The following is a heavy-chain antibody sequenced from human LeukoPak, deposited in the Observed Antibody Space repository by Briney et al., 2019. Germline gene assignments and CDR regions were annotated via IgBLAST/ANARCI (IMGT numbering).Heavy chain of an antibody. CDR2: INPNSGGT. V-gene: IGHV1-2*02. D-gene: IGHD2-2*03. J-gene: IGHJ4*02. CDR1: GYTFTGYY. Sequence: ASVKVSCTASGYTFTGYYMHWVRQAPGQGLEWMGWINPNSGGTNYAQKFQGRVTMTRDTSISTAYMELSRLRSDDTAVYYCARFGYCSSTSCSLDEYYFDYWGQGTLVTVSS. CDR3: ARFGYCSSTSCSLDEYYFDY.